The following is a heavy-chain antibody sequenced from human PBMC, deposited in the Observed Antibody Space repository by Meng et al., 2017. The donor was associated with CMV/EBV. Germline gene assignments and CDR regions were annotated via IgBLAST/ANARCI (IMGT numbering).Heavy chain of an antibody. J-gene: IGHJ6*02. Sequence: GESLKISCAASGFTFSSYAMHWVRQAPGKGLEWVAVIPYDGSNKYYADSVKGRFTISRDNSKNTLYLQMNSLRAEDTAAYYCASLSITIFGVVGYGMDVWGQGTTVTVSS. CDR2: IPYDGSNK. V-gene: IGHV3-30*04. CDR3: ASLSITIFGVVGYGMDV. CDR1: GFTFSSYA. D-gene: IGHD3-3*01.